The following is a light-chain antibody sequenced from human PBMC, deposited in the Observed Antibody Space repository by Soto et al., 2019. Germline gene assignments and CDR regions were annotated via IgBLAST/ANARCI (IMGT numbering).Light chain of an antibody. CDR2: NNN. Sequence: QSVLTQPPSASGTPGQRVTISCSGSSSNIGSNTVNWYQQLPGTAPKLLIYNNNQRPSGVPDRFSCSKSGTSASLAISGLQSEDEADYYCAAWDDSLNGLVFGTGTKVTVL. CDR3: AAWDDSLNGLV. CDR1: SSNIGSNT. V-gene: IGLV1-44*01. J-gene: IGLJ1*01.